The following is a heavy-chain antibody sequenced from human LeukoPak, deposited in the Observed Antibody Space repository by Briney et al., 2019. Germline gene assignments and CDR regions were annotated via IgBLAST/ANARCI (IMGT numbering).Heavy chain of an antibody. D-gene: IGHD5-24*01. CDR2: IYYSGST. CDR3: AKSREEIRGLDAFDI. J-gene: IGHJ3*02. CDR1: GGSISSDDYC. Sequence: SETLSLSCSVSGGSISSDDYCWNWIRQHPGKGLEWIGYIYYSGSTYYNPSLKSRVALSVDTSKNQFSLKLSSLTAADTAVYYCAKSREEIRGLDAFDIWGQGTMVTVSS. V-gene: IGHV4-31*03.